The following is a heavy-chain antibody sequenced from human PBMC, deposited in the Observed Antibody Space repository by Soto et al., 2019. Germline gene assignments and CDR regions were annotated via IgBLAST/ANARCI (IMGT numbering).Heavy chain of an antibody. CDR1: SGSISGYY. V-gene: IGHV4-59*01. D-gene: IGHD3-10*01. J-gene: IGHJ4*02. Sequence: QVQLQESGPRLMKPSETLSLTCTVASGSISGYYWSCLGHPPGREREWMEYVYYRGTTNYNSSLKSRVTLSIDPSKNQFSLTLNSVTAADTAVYYCARTPFYYFGLGTHLYYFDFWDQGALVTVSS. CDR2: VYYRGTT. CDR3: ARTPFYYFGLGTHLYYFDF.